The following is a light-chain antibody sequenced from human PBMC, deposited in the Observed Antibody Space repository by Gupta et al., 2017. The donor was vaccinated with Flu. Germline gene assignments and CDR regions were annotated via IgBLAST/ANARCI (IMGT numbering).Light chain of an antibody. CDR2: DAS. CDR1: QSVSNY. CDR3: QKRSNALA. V-gene: IGKV3-11*01. J-gene: IGKJ4*01. Sequence: EIVLTQSPATLSLSPGERATLSCKASQSVSNYLAWYQQKLGQAPRLLIYDASNRATGIPARFRGSGSGTDFTLTISSLEPEDFAVYYCQKRSNALAFGGGTKVEIK.